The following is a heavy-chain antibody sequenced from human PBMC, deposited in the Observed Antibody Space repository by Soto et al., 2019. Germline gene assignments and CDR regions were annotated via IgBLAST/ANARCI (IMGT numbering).Heavy chain of an antibody. CDR2: IIWNTGNT. Sequence: PGGSLRLSCAASGFTSNDHGMHWVRQAPGKGLEWVAGIIWNTGNTGYADSVKGRFTISRDNAKNSLYLQMNSLRAEDTAVYYCARGLDYDILTGLDYWGQGTLVTVSS. CDR3: ARGLDYDILTGLDY. CDR1: GFTSNDHG. D-gene: IGHD3-9*01. J-gene: IGHJ4*02. V-gene: IGHV3-9*02.